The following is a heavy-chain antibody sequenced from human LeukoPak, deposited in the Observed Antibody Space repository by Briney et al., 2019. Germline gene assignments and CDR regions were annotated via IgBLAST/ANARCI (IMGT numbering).Heavy chain of an antibody. V-gene: IGHV3-9*03. Sequence: GGSLRLSCAASGFTFDDYTMHWVRQVPGKGLEWVSGITWNSGTINYADAVKGRFTVSRDNAKNSLYLQMHSLRAEDMALYYCAKEIGVAVAGTESNAFDVWGQGTMVTVSS. CDR1: GFTFDDYT. J-gene: IGHJ3*01. CDR3: AKEIGVAVAGTESNAFDV. CDR2: ITWNSGTI. D-gene: IGHD6-19*01.